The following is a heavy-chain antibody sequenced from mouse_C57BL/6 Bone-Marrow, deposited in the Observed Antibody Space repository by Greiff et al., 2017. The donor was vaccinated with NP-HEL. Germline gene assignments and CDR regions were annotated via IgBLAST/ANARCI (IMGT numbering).Heavy chain of an antibody. CDR1: GFSLTSYG. CDR2: IWSGGST. J-gene: IGHJ4*01. V-gene: IGHV2-2*01. D-gene: IGHD2-10*02. Sequence: QVQLKQSGPGLVQPSQSLSITCTVSGFSLTSYGVHWVRQSPGKGLEWLGVIWSGGSTDYNAAFISRLSISKDNSKSQVFFKMNSLQADDTAIYYCARKGGFPLGNAMDYWGQGTSVTVSS. CDR3: ARKGGFPLGNAMDY.